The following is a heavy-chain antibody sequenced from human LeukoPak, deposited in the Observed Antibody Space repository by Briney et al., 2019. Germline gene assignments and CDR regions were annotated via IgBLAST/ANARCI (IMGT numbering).Heavy chain of an antibody. D-gene: IGHD4-17*01. CDR2: IYYSGSI. CDR1: GGSISSYY. J-gene: IGHJ5*01. CDR3: ARSDYGDYDS. Sequence: SETLSLTCTVSGGSISSYYWSWIRQPPGKGLEWIGYIYYSGSINYNPSLKSRVTISVDTSKNQFSLKLSSVTAADTAVYYCARSDYGDYDSWGQGTLVTVSS. V-gene: IGHV4-59*01.